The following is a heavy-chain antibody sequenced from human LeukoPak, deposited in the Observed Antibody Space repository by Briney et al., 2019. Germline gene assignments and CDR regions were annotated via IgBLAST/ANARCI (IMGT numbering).Heavy chain of an antibody. CDR3: ARSTVLWFGESNADYYYGMDV. CDR2: INPNSGGT. Sequence: ASVKVSCKASGYTFTGYYMHWVRQAPGQGLEWMGWINPNSGGTNYAQKFQDRVTMTRDTSISTAYMELSRLRLDDTAVYYCARSTVLWFGESNADYYYGMDVWGQGTTATVSS. D-gene: IGHD3-10*01. J-gene: IGHJ6*02. V-gene: IGHV1-2*02. CDR1: GYTFTGYY.